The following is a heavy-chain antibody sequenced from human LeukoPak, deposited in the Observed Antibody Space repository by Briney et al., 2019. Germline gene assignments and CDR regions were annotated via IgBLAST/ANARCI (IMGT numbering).Heavy chain of an antibody. CDR3: ARRRVQPAWFDP. J-gene: IGHJ5*02. CDR1: GFTFSSYE. CDR2: ISSSGSTI. Sequence: PGGSLRLSCAASGFTFSSYEMNWVRQAPGKGLEWVSYISSSGSTIYYAGSVKGRFTISRDNAKNSLYLQMNSLRAEDTAVYYCARRRVQPAWFDPWGQGTLVTVSS. V-gene: IGHV3-48*03.